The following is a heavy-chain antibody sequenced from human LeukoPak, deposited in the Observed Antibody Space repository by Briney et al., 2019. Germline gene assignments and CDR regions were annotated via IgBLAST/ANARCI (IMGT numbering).Heavy chain of an antibody. CDR1: GFTFSNYE. Sequence: GGSLRLSCAASGFTFSNYEMNWVRQAPGKGLEWVSYISSSGSAIYYAHSVKGRFTISRDNEKNSLYLQMNSLRAEDTAVYYCARVQRWLQLSSDAFDIWGQGTMVTVSS. CDR3: ARVQRWLQLSSDAFDI. V-gene: IGHV3-48*03. D-gene: IGHD5-24*01. CDR2: ISSSGSAI. J-gene: IGHJ3*02.